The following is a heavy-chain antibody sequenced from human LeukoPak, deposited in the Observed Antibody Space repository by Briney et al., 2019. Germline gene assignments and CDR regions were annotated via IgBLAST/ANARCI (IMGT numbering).Heavy chain of an antibody. Sequence: AGGSLRLSCAASGFTFSSYAMHWVRQAPGKGLEWVAVISYDGSNKYYADSVKGRFTISRDNSKNTLYLQMNSLRAEDTAVYYCARGRYCTNGVCYVFYYYYMDVWGKGTTVTVSS. CDR1: GFTFSSYA. J-gene: IGHJ6*03. V-gene: IGHV3-30*04. D-gene: IGHD2-8*01. CDR3: ARGRYCTNGVCYVFYYYYMDV. CDR2: ISYDGSNK.